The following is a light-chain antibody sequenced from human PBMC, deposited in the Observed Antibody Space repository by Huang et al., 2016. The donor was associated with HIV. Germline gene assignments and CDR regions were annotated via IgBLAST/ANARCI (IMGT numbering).Light chain of an antibody. CDR1: QSVNSH. V-gene: IGKV3-20*01. J-gene: IGKJ1*01. Sequence: EVVLTQSPGTLSSSPGERATLSCRATQSVNSHLAWYQQKPGQAPRLLMYDASTRAIGVPDRVSGSGSRTDFTLTISRLEPEDFAVYYCQQYDTSRRTFGQGTKVEF. CDR3: QQYDTSRRT. CDR2: DAS.